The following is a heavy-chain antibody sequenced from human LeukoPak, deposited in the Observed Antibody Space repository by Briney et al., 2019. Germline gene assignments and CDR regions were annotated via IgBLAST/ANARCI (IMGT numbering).Heavy chain of an antibody. CDR2: IYPGDSDT. CDR1: GYSFTSYW. Sequence: GESLKISCKGSGYSFTSYWIGWVRQMPGKGLEWMGIIYPGDSDTRYSPSFQGQVTISADKSISTAYLQWSSLKASDTAMYYRARRSGLVRGVIIKGDNWFDPWGQGTLVTVSS. J-gene: IGHJ5*02. V-gene: IGHV5-51*01. CDR3: ARRSGLVRGVIIKGDNWFDP. D-gene: IGHD3-10*01.